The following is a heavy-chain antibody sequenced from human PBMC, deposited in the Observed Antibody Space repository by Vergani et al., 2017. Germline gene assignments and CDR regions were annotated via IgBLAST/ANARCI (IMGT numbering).Heavy chain of an antibody. Sequence: QVQLVESGGGLVKPGGSLRLSCAASGFTFSDYYMTWIRQAPGKGLEWVSYIDTFGSTIYYADSVKGRFTISWDNAKNSLYLQMNSLTAEDTAVYYCASQYCRSTTCYAKFWGQGTLVTVSS. J-gene: IGHJ4*02. CDR3: ASQYCRSTTCYAKF. V-gene: IGHV3-11*01. CDR1: GFTFSDYY. CDR2: IDTFGSTI. D-gene: IGHD2-2*01.